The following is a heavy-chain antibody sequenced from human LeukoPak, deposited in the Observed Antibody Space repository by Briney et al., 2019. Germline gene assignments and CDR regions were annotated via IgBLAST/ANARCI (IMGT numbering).Heavy chain of an antibody. V-gene: IGHV1-69*05. CDR1: GGTFSSYG. Sequence: SVKVSCKASGGTFSSYGISWVRQAPGQGLEWMGGIIPIFGTTNYAQKFQGRLTITTDESTTTAYMELSSLRSEDTAVYYCAREARYYGVFDAFDIWGHGTMVTVSS. J-gene: IGHJ3*02. CDR3: AREARYYGVFDAFDI. D-gene: IGHD3-10*01. CDR2: IIPIFGTT.